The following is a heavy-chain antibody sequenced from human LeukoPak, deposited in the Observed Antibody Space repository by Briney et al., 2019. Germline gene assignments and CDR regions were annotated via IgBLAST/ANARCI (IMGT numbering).Heavy chain of an antibody. J-gene: IGHJ6*04. CDR2: IQQDGSEK. D-gene: IGHD3-10*02. V-gene: IGHV3-7*01. Sequence: GGSLRLSCVVSGFTFSNYWMTWVRQAPGKGLEWVANIQQDGSEKYYVDSVKGRFTISRDNAKNSLYLQMNSLRAEDTAVYYCAELGITMIGGVWGKGTTVTISS. CDR3: AELGITMIGGV. CDR1: GFTFSNYW.